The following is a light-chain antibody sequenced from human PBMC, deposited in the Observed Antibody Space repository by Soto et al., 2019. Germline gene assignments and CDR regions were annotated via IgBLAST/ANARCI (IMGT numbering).Light chain of an antibody. J-gene: IGLJ2*01. CDR3: AAWDDSLNAVV. CDR2: SNY. CDR1: SSNIGSNI. Sequence: QSVLTQPPSASGTPGQRVTISCSGSSSNIGSNIVNWYQQLPGTAPKLLMYSNYQRPSGVPDRFSGSKSGTSASLAISGLQSEDEADYYCAAWDDSLNAVVFGGGTKLTVL. V-gene: IGLV1-44*01.